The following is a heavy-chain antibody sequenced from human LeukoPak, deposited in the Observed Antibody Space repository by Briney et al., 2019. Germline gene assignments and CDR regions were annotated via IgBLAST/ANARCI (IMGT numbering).Heavy chain of an antibody. D-gene: IGHD4-17*01. V-gene: IGHV4-30-2*01. CDR2: IYHSGST. CDR1: GGSIGSGGYY. CDR3: ALDNDYGDYGLGY. J-gene: IGHJ4*02. Sequence: SETLSLTCTVSGGSIGSGGYYWSWIRQPPGKGLEWIGYIYHSGSTNYNPSLKSRVTISVDTSKNQFSLKLSSVTAADTAVYYCALDNDYGDYGLGYWGQGTQVTVSS.